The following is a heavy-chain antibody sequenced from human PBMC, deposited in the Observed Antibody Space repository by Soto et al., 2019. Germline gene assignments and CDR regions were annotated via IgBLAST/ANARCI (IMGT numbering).Heavy chain of an antibody. CDR2: ISAYNGNT. D-gene: IGHD3-10*01. CDR3: ARDKGGWFGELLYHYYYYGMDV. Sequence: QVQLVQSGAEVKKPGASVKVSCKASGYTFTSYGISWVRQAPGQGLEWMGWISAYNGNTNYAQKLQGRVTMTTDTSTSTAYMELRSLRSDDTAVNYCARDKGGWFGELLYHYYYYGMDVWGQGTTVTVSS. V-gene: IGHV1-18*01. J-gene: IGHJ6*02. CDR1: GYTFTSYG.